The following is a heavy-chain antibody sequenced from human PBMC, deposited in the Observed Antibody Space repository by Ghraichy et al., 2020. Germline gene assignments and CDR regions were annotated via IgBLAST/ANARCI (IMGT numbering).Heavy chain of an antibody. CDR1: GFTFSTYS. D-gene: IGHD2-2*02. CDR2: IGGSSTHI. Sequence: GGSLRLSCAVSGFTFSTYSMNWVRQAPGKGLEWVSSIGGSSTHIYYADSVKGRFIISRDNAKNSLYLQMDSLRAEDTAVYNCARGGSDIDVVPAAIISMDVWGQGTTVTVSS. CDR3: ARGGSDIDVVPAAIISMDV. J-gene: IGHJ6*02. V-gene: IGHV3-21*06.